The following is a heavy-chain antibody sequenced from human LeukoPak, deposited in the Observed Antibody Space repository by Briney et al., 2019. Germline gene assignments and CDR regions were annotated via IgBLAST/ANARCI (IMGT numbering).Heavy chain of an antibody. J-gene: IGHJ4*02. D-gene: IGHD6-19*01. CDR2: INPNSGGT. V-gene: IGHV1-2*02. CDR3: ARDRTRTGYSSGWYHDY. CDR1: GYTFTCYD. Sequence: GASVQVSSKASGYTFTCYDMHWVRPAPGQGLEWMGWINPNSGGTNYAQKFQGRVTMTRDTSISTAYMELSRLRSDDTAVYYCARDRTRTGYSSGWYHDYWGQGTLVTVSS.